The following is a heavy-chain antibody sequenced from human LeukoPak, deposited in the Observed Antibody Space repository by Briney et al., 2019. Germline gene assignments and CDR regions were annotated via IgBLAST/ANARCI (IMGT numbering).Heavy chain of an antibody. CDR1: GYTYSSYG. Sequence: ASVNVSWKPSGYTYSSYGVSWVRQTPGLGVEGLRWFRAYNGNKNYGQKLQGRVTLTTDTSTSTAYMELWSLRSEDTAVYYCARDPSIAAAGLYNYYGMDVWGQGTTVSVSS. CDR3: ARDPSIAAAGLYNYYGMDV. V-gene: IGHV1-18*01. D-gene: IGHD6-13*01. CDR2: FRAYNGNK. J-gene: IGHJ6*02.